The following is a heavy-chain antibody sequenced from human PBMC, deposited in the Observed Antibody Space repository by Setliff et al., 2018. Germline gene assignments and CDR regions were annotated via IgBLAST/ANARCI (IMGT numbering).Heavy chain of an antibody. Sequence: ASVKVSCKTSGYTFTNYGITWVRQAPGQGLEWMGWINNYSFKANYPQKFLGRVTVTTDTSTGTAYMELGSLTSDDTAIYYCARINFYVSSGYYYAPDYWGPGTLVTVS. CDR2: INNYSFKA. V-gene: IGHV1-18*01. CDR1: GYTFTNYG. CDR3: ARINFYVSSGYYYAPDY. D-gene: IGHD3-22*01. J-gene: IGHJ4*02.